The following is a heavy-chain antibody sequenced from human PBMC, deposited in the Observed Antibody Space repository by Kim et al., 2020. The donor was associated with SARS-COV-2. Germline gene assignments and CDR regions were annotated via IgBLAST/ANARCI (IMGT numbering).Heavy chain of an antibody. V-gene: IGHV4-34*01. CDR3: ARGYGYYYGSGSYLGY. Sequence: SETLSLTCAVYGGSFSGYYWSWIRQPPGKGLEWIGEINHSGSTNYNPSLKSRVTISVDTSKNQFSLKPSSVTAADTAVYYCARGYGYYYGSGSYLGYWGQGTLVTVSS. D-gene: IGHD3-10*01. CDR2: INHSGST. J-gene: IGHJ4*02. CDR1: GGSFSGYY.